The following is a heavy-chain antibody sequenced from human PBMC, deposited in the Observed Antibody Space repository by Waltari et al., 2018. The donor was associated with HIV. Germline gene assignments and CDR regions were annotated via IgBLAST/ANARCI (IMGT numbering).Heavy chain of an antibody. CDR3: ARDGGRRGPFGY. Sequence: EVQLVESGGGLVQPGGSLRLSCAASGFTFSKYWMSWVRQAPGKGLEWVANIKQDGSEKYYVDSVKGRFTISRDNDKNSVDLQMNSLRAEDTAVYYCARDGGRRGPFGYWGQGTLVTVSS. CDR2: IKQDGSEK. J-gene: IGHJ4*02. D-gene: IGHD3-3*01. V-gene: IGHV3-7*01. CDR1: GFTFSKYW.